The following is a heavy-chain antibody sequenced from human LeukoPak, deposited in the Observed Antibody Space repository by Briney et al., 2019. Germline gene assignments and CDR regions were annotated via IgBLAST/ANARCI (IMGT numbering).Heavy chain of an antibody. V-gene: IGHV3-23*01. CDR1: GFTFSSYA. CDR2: ISGSGGST. J-gene: IGHJ4*02. Sequence: GGSLRLSCAASGFTFSSYAMSWVRQAPGKGLEWVSAISGSGGSTYYADSVKGRFTISSDNSKNTLYLQMNSLRAEDTAVYYCAKGALGYCSSTSCPPGYWGQGTLVTVSS. CDR3: AKGALGYCSSTSCPPGY. D-gene: IGHD2-2*01.